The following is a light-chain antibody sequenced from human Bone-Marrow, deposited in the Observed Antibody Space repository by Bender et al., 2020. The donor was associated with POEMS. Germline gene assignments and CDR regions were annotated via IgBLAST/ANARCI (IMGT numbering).Light chain of an antibody. CDR1: SSNIGAGYD. J-gene: IGLJ3*02. Sequence: QSVLAQPPSVSGAPGQRVTISYTGSSSNIGAGYDVHWYQHLPDSAPKLLIFGSTNRPSGVPDRFSGSKSGTSASLAISGLQSGDESDYYCAAWDNSLNAWLFGGGTKLTVL. V-gene: IGLV1-50*01. CDR2: GST. CDR3: AAWDNSLNAWL.